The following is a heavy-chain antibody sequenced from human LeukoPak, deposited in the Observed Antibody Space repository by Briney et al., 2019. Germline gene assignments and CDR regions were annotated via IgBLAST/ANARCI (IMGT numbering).Heavy chain of an antibody. CDR2: INTDGSST. CDR3: AKNKHGRTTVFLVVDY. CDR1: GFTFSSYW. Sequence: GGSLRLSCAASGFTFSSYWMHWVRQAPGKGLVWVSRINTDGSSTSYADSVKGRFTISRDNSKNTLYLQMNSLRAEDTAVYYCAKNKHGRTTVFLVVDYWGQGTLVTVSS. J-gene: IGHJ4*02. D-gene: IGHD4-17*01. V-gene: IGHV3-74*01.